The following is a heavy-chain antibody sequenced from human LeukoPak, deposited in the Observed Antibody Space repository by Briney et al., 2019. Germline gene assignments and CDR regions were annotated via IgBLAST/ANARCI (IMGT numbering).Heavy chain of an antibody. Sequence: SETLSLTCTVSGDSISSYYWSWIRQPAGKGLEWIGRIYTSGSTNYNPSLKSRVTMSVDTSKNQFSLKLSSVTAADTAVYYCARDSGGIVVVPAAIPHYYMDVWGKGTTVTVSS. CDR3: ARDSGGIVVVPAAIPHYYMDV. CDR2: IYTSGST. CDR1: GDSISSYY. V-gene: IGHV4-4*07. J-gene: IGHJ6*03. D-gene: IGHD2-2*02.